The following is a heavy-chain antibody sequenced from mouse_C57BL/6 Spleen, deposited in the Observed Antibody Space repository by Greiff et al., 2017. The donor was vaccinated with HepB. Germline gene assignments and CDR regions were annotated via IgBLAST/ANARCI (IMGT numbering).Heavy chain of an antibody. CDR1: GYSITSGYY. CDR3: ARESDYADFDY. CDR2: ISYDGSN. D-gene: IGHD2-4*01. V-gene: IGHV3-6*01. Sequence: EVKLQESGPGLVKPSQSLSLTCSVTGYSITSGYYWNWIRQFPGNKLEWMGYISYDGSNNYNPSLKNRISITRDTSKNQFFLKLNSVTTEDTATYYCARESDYADFDYWGQGTTLTVSS. J-gene: IGHJ2*01.